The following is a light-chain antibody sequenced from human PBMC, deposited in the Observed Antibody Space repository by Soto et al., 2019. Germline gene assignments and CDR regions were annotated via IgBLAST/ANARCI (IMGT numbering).Light chain of an antibody. CDR1: QSVASY. CDR3: QQYNTWPPKYT. CDR2: RAS. J-gene: IGKJ2*01. V-gene: IGKV3-15*01. Sequence: EIVMTQSPATLSVSPGGSATLSCRANQSVASYLAWYQQRPGQPPRLLIYRASTRATGIPARFSGSGSGTDFSLTISSLQSEDFAVYSCQQYNTWPPKYTFGQGTKLEIK.